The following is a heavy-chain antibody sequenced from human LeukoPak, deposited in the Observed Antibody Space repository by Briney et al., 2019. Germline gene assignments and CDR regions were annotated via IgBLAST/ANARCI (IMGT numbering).Heavy chain of an antibody. Sequence: SETLSLTCTVSGGYISSYYWSWIRQPAGKGLEWIGRIYTSGSTNYNPSLKSRVTMSVDTSKNQFSLKLSSVTAADTAVYYCARVAAAGTTYYFDYWGQGTLVTVSS. CDR3: ARVAAAGTTYYFDY. J-gene: IGHJ4*02. V-gene: IGHV4-4*07. CDR1: GGYISSYY. CDR2: IYTSGST. D-gene: IGHD6-13*01.